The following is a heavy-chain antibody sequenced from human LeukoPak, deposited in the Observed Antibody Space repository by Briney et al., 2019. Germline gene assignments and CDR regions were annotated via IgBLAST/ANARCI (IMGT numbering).Heavy chain of an antibody. J-gene: IGHJ4*02. CDR1: GYTFTGYY. CDR3: ARGDLVGADDTNFDY. V-gene: IGHV1-2*02. D-gene: IGHD1-26*01. CDR2: INPNSGGT. Sequence: ASVKVSCKASGYTFTGYYMHWVRQAPGQGLEWMGWINPNSGGTNYAQKFQGRVTITRNTSISTAYMELSSLRSEDTAVYYCARGDLVGADDTNFDYWGQGTLVTVSS.